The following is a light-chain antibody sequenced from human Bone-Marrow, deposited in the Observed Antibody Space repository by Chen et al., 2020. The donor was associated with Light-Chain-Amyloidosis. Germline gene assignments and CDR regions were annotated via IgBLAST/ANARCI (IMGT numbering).Light chain of an antibody. CDR1: DLPTKY. CDR3: QSADSSGTYV. J-gene: IGLJ1*01. Sequence: SYELTHPPSVSVSPGQTPRITCSGDDLPTKYAYWYQQKPGQAPVLVIHRDTERPSGISERFSGSSSGTTATLTISGVQAEDEADYYCQSADSSGTYVFGTGTKVTVL. V-gene: IGLV3-25*03. CDR2: RDT.